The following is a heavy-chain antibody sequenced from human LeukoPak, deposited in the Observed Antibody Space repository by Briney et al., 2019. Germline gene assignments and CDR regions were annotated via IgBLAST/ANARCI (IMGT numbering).Heavy chain of an antibody. V-gene: IGHV4-59*01. CDR1: GGSISSYY. J-gene: IGHJ4*02. Sequence: KTSETLSLTXTVSGGSISSYYWSWIRQPPGKGLEWIGYIYYSGSTNYNPSLKSRVTISVDTSKNQFSLKLSSVTAADTAVYYCARDRGSGWYNSVDYWGQGTLVTVSS. D-gene: IGHD6-19*01. CDR3: ARDRGSGWYNSVDY. CDR2: IYYSGST.